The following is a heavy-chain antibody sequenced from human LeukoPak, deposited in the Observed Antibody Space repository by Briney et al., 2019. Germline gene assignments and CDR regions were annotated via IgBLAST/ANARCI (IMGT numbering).Heavy chain of an antibody. Sequence: SETLSLTCAVYGGSFTGYSWNWIRQPPGKGLEWNGEIYHSGSTNYNPSLKSRVTISLDTSKKQFSLKLTSVTAADTAVYYCSMSRGYNFGQWGQGTLVTVSS. CDR1: GGSFTGYS. CDR3: SMSRGYNFGQ. V-gene: IGHV4-34*01. CDR2: IYHSGST. D-gene: IGHD5-18*01. J-gene: IGHJ4*02.